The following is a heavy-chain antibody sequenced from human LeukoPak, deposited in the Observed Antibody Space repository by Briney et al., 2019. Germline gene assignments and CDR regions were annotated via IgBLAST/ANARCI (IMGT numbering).Heavy chain of an antibody. D-gene: IGHD4-11*01. V-gene: IGHV3-23*01. CDR1: GFRFGSYA. CDR2: IRGSGQDGSAGDT. Sequence: GGSLRLSCAASGFRFGSYAINWVRQAPGMGLEWVSSIRGSGQDGSAGDTFYAASARGRFTISRDNSKSTAFLQMNSLRAEDTAVYYCVFSTPTTGYHGMDVWGQGTTVIVSS. CDR3: VFSTPTTGYHGMDV. J-gene: IGHJ6*02.